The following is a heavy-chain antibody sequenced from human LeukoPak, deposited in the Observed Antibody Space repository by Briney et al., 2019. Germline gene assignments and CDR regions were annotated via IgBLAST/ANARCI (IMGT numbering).Heavy chain of an antibody. CDR1: GCSISSHY. Sequence: SETLSLTCTVSGCSISSHYWSWIRQPPGKGLEWIGYIYYSGSTNYNTSLKSRVTISVDTSKSQFSLKLSSVTAADTAVYYCARGMKSYGRFDYWGQGTLVTVSS. V-gene: IGHV4-59*11. CDR3: ARGMKSYGRFDY. J-gene: IGHJ4*02. D-gene: IGHD4-17*01. CDR2: IYYSGST.